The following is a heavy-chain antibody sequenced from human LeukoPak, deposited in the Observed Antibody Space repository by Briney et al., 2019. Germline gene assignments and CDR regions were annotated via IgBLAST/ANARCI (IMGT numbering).Heavy chain of an antibody. V-gene: IGHV4-39*01. Sequence: SETLSLTCTVSGGSISSSSYYGGWIRQPPGKGLEWIGSIYYSGSTYYNPSLKSRVTISVDTSKNQFSLKLSSVTAADTAVYYCATMVRGVIIPSYWGQGTLVTVSS. CDR3: ATMVRGVIIPSY. D-gene: IGHD3-10*01. J-gene: IGHJ4*02. CDR2: IYYSGST. CDR1: GGSISSSSYY.